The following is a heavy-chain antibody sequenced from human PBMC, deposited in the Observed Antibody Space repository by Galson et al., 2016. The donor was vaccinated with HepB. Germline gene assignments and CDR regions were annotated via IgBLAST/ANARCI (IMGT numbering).Heavy chain of an antibody. CDR2: IKSYGRET. V-gene: IGHV3-74*01. J-gene: IGHJ6*02. Sequence: SLRLSCAASGFTFSSYWMHWVRQAPGKGLVWVSRIKSYGRETTYADSVKGRFTITRDNAENTLYLQMNSLRADDTAVYYCASDRVFYGMDVWGQGTTVTVSS. CDR3: ASDRVFYGMDV. D-gene: IGHD2-8*01. CDR1: GFTFSSYW.